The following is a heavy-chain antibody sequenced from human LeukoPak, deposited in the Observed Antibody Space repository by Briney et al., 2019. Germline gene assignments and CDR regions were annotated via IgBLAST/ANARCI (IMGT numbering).Heavy chain of an antibody. CDR1: GYRFTSHH. J-gene: IGHJ4*02. Sequence: ASVKVSCKASGYRFTSHHMHWVRQAPGQGLEWMGIINPTGTATRFAQNFQGRVTLTRDTSTRTDSMEVRSLRSDDTAVYYCARVVLLVVGYSSGWYFDYWGEGTLVTVSS. V-gene: IGHV1-46*01. CDR3: ARVVLLVVGYSSGWYFDY. CDR2: INPTGTAT. D-gene: IGHD6-19*01.